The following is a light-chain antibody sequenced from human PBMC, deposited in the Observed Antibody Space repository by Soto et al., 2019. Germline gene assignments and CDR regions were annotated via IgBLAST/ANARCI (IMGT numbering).Light chain of an antibody. CDR2: EVS. J-gene: IGLJ2*01. CDR3: SSYTSSDVV. CDR1: SSDVGGYNY. V-gene: IGLV2-14*01. Sequence: QSALTQPASVSGSPGQSITISCTGTSSDVGGYNYVSWYQQHPGKAPKLMIYEVSNRPSGVSNCFSGSKSGNTASLTISGLQAEDEADYYCSSYTSSDVVFGGGTKLTVL.